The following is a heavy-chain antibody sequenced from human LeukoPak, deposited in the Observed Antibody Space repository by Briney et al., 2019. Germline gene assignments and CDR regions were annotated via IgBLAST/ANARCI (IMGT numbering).Heavy chain of an antibody. CDR1: GFTFSTYS. CDR2: ISSSGTTI. D-gene: IGHD3-16*01. J-gene: IGHJ3*02. V-gene: IGHV3-48*04. CDR3: AKEGRGGFDI. Sequence: GGSLRLSCAASGFTFSTYSMNWVRQAPGKGLEWVSYISSSGTTIYYADSVKGRFTISRDNAKNSLYLQMNSLRAEDTAVYYCAKEGRGGFDIWGQGTMVTVSS.